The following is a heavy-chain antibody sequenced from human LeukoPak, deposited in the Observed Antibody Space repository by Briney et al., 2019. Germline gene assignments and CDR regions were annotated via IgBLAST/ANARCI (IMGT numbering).Heavy chain of an antibody. V-gene: IGHV4-4*09. CDR2: IYISGST. Sequence: SETLSLTCTVSGGSISSYYWSWIRQPPGKGLEWIGYIYISGSTNYNPSLKSRVTISVDTSKNQFSLKLSSVTAADTAVYYCARHPAGSPFDYWGQGTLVTVSS. CDR1: GGSISSYY. J-gene: IGHJ4*02. D-gene: IGHD6-13*01. CDR3: ARHPAGSPFDY.